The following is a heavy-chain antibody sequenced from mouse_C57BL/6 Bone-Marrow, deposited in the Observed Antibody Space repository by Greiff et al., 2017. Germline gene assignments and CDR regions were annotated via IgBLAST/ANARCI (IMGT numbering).Heavy chain of an antibody. D-gene: IGHD1-1*01. J-gene: IGHJ2*01. CDR3: ARAPITTVAYFDY. CDR1: GYTFTSYD. CDR2: IYPRDGST. Sequence: VQLQQSGPELVKPGASVKLSCKASGYTFTSYDINWVKQRPGQGLEWIGWIYPRDGSTKYNEKFKGKATFTVDTSSSTAYMELHSLTSEDSAVYFGARAPITTVAYFDYGGQGTTLTVSS. V-gene: IGHV1-85*01.